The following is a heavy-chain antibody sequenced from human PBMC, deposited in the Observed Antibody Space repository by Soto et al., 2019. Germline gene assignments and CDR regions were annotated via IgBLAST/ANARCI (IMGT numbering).Heavy chain of an antibody. CDR1: GFTFRTYG. D-gene: IGHD3-10*01. CDR3: ARDFKKGSYLDY. V-gene: IGHV3-33*01. Sequence: GGSLRLSCAASGFTFRTYGMHWVRQAPGKGLEWLALIWFDENNKNYAGSVKGRFTISRDNSQNTLYLQMNSLRAEDTAMYYCARDFKKGSYLDYWGQGTLVTVSS. J-gene: IGHJ4*02. CDR2: IWFDENNK.